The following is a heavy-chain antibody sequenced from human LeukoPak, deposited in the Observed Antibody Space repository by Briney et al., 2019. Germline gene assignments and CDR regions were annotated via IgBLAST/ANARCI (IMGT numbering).Heavy chain of an antibody. CDR2: INPNGGGT. D-gene: IGHD6-13*01. J-gene: IGHJ4*02. V-gene: IGHV1-2*02. CDR3: ARQPGVRASSPNDY. Sequence: GASVKVSCKASGYTFTDYYMHWVRQAPGQGLEWVEWINPNGGGTHYAQKFQGRVTVTRDTSISTTYMELNSLTSDDTAVYYCARQPGVRASSPNDYWGQGTLVTVSS. CDR1: GYTFTDYY.